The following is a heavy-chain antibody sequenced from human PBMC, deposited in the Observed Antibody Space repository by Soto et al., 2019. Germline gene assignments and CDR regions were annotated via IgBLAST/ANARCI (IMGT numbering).Heavy chain of an antibody. D-gene: IGHD2-21*02. V-gene: IGHV1-69*01. Sequence: QVQLVQSGAEVKKPGSSVKASCKASGGTFSSYAISWVRQAPGQGLEWMGGIIPIFGTANYAQKFQGRVTITADESTSTAYMELSSLRSEDTAVYYCATLETYCGGDCYSYFDYWGQGTLVTVSS. CDR3: ATLETYCGGDCYSYFDY. CDR1: GGTFSSYA. J-gene: IGHJ4*02. CDR2: IIPIFGTA.